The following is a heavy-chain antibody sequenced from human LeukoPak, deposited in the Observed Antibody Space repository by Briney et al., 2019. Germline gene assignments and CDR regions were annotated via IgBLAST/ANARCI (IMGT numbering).Heavy chain of an antibody. J-gene: IGHJ1*01. Sequence: SETLSLTCTVSGGSISSYYWSWIRQPPGKGLEWIGYIYYSGSTNYNPSLKSRVTISVDTSKNQFFLKLSSVTAADTAVYYCARDGGGGYSYGPGYFQHWGQGTLVTVSS. CDR1: GGSISSYY. CDR2: IYYSGST. D-gene: IGHD5-18*01. CDR3: ARDGGGGYSYGPGYFQH. V-gene: IGHV4-59*01.